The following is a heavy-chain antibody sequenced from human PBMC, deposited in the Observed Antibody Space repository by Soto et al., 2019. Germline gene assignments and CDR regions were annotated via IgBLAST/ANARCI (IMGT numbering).Heavy chain of an antibody. CDR2: IYYTGST. D-gene: IGHD3-10*01. CDR1: GGSFSGYY. Sequence: PSETLSLTCAVYGGSFSGYYWSWIRQPPGKGLEWIGDIYYTGSTYHNPSLRSRVIISVDTSKNQFSLRLSSVTAADTAVYYCARDHRGSGTDMSYYYHGMDVWGQGTTVTVSS. CDR3: ARDHRGSGTDMSYYYHGMDV. V-gene: IGHV4-34*01. J-gene: IGHJ6*02.